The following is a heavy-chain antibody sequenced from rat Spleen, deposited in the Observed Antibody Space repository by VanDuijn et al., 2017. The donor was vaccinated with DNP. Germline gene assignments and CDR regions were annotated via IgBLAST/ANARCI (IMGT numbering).Heavy chain of an antibody. D-gene: IGHD1-7*01. CDR3: ATHDYGY. CDR2: ITSSGGST. Sequence: EVQLVESGGGLVQPGRSMKLSCTASGFTFSTFPMAWIRQVPGKGLEWVASITSSGGSTYYPDSVKGRFTISRDNAKSTLYLQMDSLRSEDTATYYCATHDYGYWGQGVMVTVSS. CDR1: GFTFSTFP. V-gene: IGHV5-46*01. J-gene: IGHJ2*01.